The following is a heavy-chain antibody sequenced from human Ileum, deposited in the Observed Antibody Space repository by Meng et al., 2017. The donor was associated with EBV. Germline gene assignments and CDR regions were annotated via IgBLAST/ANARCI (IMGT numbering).Heavy chain of an antibody. CDR2: ISAYNGNT. V-gene: IGHV1-18*04. CDR3: AASSSSWYQNWFDP. Sequence: QVQLMQSGAEVKKPGASVKVSCTASGYTFTAYYIHWVRQAPGQGLEWMGWISAYNGNTNYAQKLQGRVTMTTDTSTSTAYMELRSLRSDDTAVYYCAASSSSWYQNWFDPWGQGTLVTVSS. D-gene: IGHD6-13*01. CDR1: GYTFTAYY. J-gene: IGHJ5*02.